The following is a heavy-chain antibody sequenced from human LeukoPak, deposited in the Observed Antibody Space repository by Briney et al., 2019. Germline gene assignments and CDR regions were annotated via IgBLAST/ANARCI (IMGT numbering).Heavy chain of an antibody. CDR1: GFTFSSYG. D-gene: IGHD5-18*01. CDR2: ISGSGGST. CDR3: ARDLSGVTGYTYGRGIDY. Sequence: GGSLRLSCAASGFTFSSYGMSWVRQAPGKGLEWVSAISGSGGSTYYADSVKGRFTISRDNAKNSLYLQMNSLRAEDTAVYYCARDLSGVTGYTYGRGIDYWGQGTLVTVSS. V-gene: IGHV3-23*01. J-gene: IGHJ4*02.